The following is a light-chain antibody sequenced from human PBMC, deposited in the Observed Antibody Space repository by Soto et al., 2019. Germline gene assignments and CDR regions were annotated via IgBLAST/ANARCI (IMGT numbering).Light chain of an antibody. CDR1: SSDVGGSNY. J-gene: IGLJ1*01. Sequence: QSVLTQPASVSGSPGQSITISCTGTSSDVGGSNYVSWYQQLPGKAPKPMIYDVSDRPSGVSNRFSGSKSGNTASLTISGLQAEDEADYYCSSYTSSSLYVFGTGTKVT. CDR3: SSYTSSSLYV. V-gene: IGLV2-14*01. CDR2: DVS.